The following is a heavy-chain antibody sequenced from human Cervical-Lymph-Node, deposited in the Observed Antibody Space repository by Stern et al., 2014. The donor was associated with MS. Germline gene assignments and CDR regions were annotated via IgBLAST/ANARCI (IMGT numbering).Heavy chain of an antibody. CDR2: INPREATT. CDR1: GNTVTRHY. Sequence: QVQLVQSGAEVKKPGASVKLFCKASGNTVTRHYMHWGRQAPGQGLEWMALINPREATTDYAQRLRDRITMTRDTSTSTVYLELGSLRSEDTAVYYCVREGESLKNFDYWGQGTLLTVSS. J-gene: IGHJ4*02. CDR3: VREGESLKNFDY. V-gene: IGHV1-46*01.